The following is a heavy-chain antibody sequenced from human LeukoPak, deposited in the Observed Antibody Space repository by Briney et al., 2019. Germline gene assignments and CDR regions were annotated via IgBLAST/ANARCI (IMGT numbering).Heavy chain of an antibody. D-gene: IGHD3-10*01. CDR1: NASMSSQY. J-gene: IGHJ6*03. V-gene: IGHV4-59*11. Sequence: SETLSLTCTVSNASMSSQYWTWIRQPPGKGLEWIGYMHSSGSTNYNPSLKSRVTMSLDTSRNQFSLRLSSVTAADTAEYFWARGDSANYYDSGRYFNYFYMDVWGRGTTVTVSS. CDR3: ARGDSANYYDSGRYFNYFYMDV. CDR2: MHSSGST.